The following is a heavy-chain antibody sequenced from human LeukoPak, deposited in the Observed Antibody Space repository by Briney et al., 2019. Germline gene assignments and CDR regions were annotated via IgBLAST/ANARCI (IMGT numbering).Heavy chain of an antibody. J-gene: IGHJ1*01. CDR2: IYYSGST. D-gene: IGHD6-6*01. V-gene: IGHV4-59*01. Sequence: PSETLSLTCTVSGGSISSYYWSWIRQHPGKGLEWIGYIYYSGSTYYNPSLKSRVTISVDTSKNQFSLKLSSVTAADTAVYYCARGGSSSSASLQHWGQGTLVTVSS. CDR1: GGSISSYY. CDR3: ARGGSSSSASLQH.